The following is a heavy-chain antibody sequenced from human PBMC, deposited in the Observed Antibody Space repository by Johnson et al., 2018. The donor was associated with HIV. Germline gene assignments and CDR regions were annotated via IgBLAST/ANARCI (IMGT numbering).Heavy chain of an antibody. J-gene: IGHJ3*02. V-gene: IGHV3-20*04. CDR2: INWNGGST. Sequence: VQLVESGGVAVQPGGSLRLSCAASGFSFDDYGMSWVRQAPGKGLEWISGINWNGGSTFYADSVKGRFTISRDNAKNSLYLQMNSPRAEDTAVYYCARVVVWIVVAHAFDIWGQGTMVTVSS. CDR1: GFSFDDYG. D-gene: IGHD3-22*01. CDR3: ARVVVWIVVAHAFDI.